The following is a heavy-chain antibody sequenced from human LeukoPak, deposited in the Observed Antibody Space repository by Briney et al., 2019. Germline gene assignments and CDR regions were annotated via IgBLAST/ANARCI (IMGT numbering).Heavy chain of an antibody. CDR3: AKIRPSSVNY. J-gene: IGHJ4*02. CDR1: GFTFSSYS. Sequence: PGGSLRLSCAVSGFTFSSYSMSWVRQAPGKGLEWVSVITGSGKNTYYADSVKGRFTISRDNSKNTLYLQINSLSAEDTAVYYCAKIRPSSVNYWGQGTLVTVSS. D-gene: IGHD3-3*01. V-gene: IGHV3-23*01. CDR2: ITGSGKNT.